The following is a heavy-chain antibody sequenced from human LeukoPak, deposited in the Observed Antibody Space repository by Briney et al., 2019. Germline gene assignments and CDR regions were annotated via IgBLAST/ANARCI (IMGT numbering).Heavy chain of an antibody. D-gene: IGHD6-19*01. CDR1: GFTFSDYY. Sequence: PGGSLRLSCAASGFTFSDYYMSWIRQAPGKGLEWVSYISTSGSIIFYADSVKGRFAISRDNAKNSLYLQMNSLRAEDTAVYYCARGYSSGWYKFDDWGQGTLVTVSS. V-gene: IGHV3-11*01. CDR2: ISTSGSII. CDR3: ARGYSSGWYKFDD. J-gene: IGHJ4*02.